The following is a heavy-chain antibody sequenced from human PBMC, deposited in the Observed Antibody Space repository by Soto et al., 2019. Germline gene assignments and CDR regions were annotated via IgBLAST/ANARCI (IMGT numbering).Heavy chain of an antibody. CDR1: GGSISSSSYY. J-gene: IGHJ4*02. D-gene: IGHD6-19*01. CDR2: IYYSGST. Sequence: PSETLSLTCTVSGGSISSSSYYWGWIRQPPGKGLEWIGSIYYSGSTYYNPSLKSRVTISVDTSKNQFSLKLRSVTVADTAVYYCASSGWWYFDYWGQGTLVTVSS. V-gene: IGHV4-39*01. CDR3: ASSGWWYFDY.